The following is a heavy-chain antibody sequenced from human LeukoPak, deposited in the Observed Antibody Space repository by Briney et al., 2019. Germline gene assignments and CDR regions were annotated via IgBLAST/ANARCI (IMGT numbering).Heavy chain of an antibody. V-gene: IGHV3-21*01. Sequence: GGSLRLSCAASGFTFSTYSMNWVRQAPGKGLEWVSSIPGSSSFIYYADSVKGRFTISRDNAKNSLHLQMNSMRAEDTAVYYCARDGFDAGIYFDYWGQGALVTVSS. D-gene: IGHD3-9*01. CDR1: GFTFSTYS. CDR2: IPGSSSFI. J-gene: IGHJ4*02. CDR3: ARDGFDAGIYFDY.